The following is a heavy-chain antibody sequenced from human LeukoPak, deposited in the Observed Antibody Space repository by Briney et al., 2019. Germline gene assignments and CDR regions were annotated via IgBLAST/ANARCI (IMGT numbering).Heavy chain of an antibody. CDR2: ISYDGSNK. Sequence: QSGGSLRLSCAASGFTFSSYGMHWVRQAPGKGLEWVAVISYDGSNKYYADSVKGRFTISRDNAKNSLYLQMNSLRDEDTAVYYCARWIDGFDVWGQGTMVTVSS. D-gene: IGHD2-2*03. CDR1: GFTFSSYG. V-gene: IGHV3-30*03. J-gene: IGHJ3*01. CDR3: ARWIDGFDV.